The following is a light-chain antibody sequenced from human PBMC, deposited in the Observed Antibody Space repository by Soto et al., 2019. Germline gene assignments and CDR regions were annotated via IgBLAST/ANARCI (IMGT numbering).Light chain of an antibody. Sequence: QSALTQPPSASGSPGQSVTISCTGTSSDVGGYNYVSWYQQHPGKAPKLMISEVSKRPSGVPDRFSGSKSGNTASLTVSGLHAEDEADYYCSSYAGSNNLGVFGTGTKLTVL. V-gene: IGLV2-8*01. CDR2: EVS. CDR3: SSYAGSNNLGV. CDR1: SSDVGGYNY. J-gene: IGLJ1*01.